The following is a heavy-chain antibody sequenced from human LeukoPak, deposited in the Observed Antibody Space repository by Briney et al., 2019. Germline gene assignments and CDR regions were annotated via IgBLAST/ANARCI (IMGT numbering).Heavy chain of an antibody. V-gene: IGHV3-23*01. CDR3: AKAQDPIAAAGTSPFDY. J-gene: IGHJ4*02. CDR2: ISGSGGST. D-gene: IGHD6-13*01. CDR1: GNYW. Sequence: TGGSLRLSCAASGNYWMHWVRQAPGKGLEWVSAISGSGGSTFYADSVKGRFTISRDNSKNTLSLQMNSLRAEDTAVYYCAKAQDPIAAAGTSPFDYWGQGTLVTVSS.